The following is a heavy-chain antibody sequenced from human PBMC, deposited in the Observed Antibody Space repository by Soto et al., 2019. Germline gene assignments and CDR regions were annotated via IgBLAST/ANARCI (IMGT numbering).Heavy chain of an antibody. Sequence: QVQLVQSGAEVKKPGASVKVSCKASGYTFSSHAMHWVRQAPGQGLEWMGWINAGNGNTKYSQNFQGRVAITRDTSASTAYMELRSLRSEDTAVYYCARDGARITVFGVVYYFDYWGQGTLVTVSS. CDR3: ARDGARITVFGVVYYFDY. CDR2: INAGNGNT. D-gene: IGHD3-3*01. J-gene: IGHJ4*02. CDR1: GYTFSSHA. V-gene: IGHV1-3*01.